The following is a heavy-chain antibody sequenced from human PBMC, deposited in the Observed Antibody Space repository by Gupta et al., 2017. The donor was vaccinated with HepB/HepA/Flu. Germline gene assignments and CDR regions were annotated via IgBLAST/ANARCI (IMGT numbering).Heavy chain of an antibody. V-gene: IGHV5-51*01. D-gene: IGHD3-16*01. CDR3: AREGGNYYDGMDA. CDR2: IDPGDSDT. CDR1: GYSFTSYW. Sequence: EFQLVQSGAGVKKPGESLKISCRGSGYSFTSYWIGWVRQMPGKGLEWMGSIDPGDSDTRYRPAVQCQVTISADKYISTAYLQWRRLKASDTAMYYSAREGGNYYDGMDAWGQGTSLTFS. J-gene: IGHJ6*02.